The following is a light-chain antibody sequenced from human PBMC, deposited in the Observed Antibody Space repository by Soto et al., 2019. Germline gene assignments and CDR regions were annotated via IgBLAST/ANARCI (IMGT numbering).Light chain of an antibody. Sequence: DIPMTQSPSSLSASVGDRVTITCRASQSLSNYLNWYQQKPGKAPKLLIYAASSLQSGVPSRFSGSGSGTDFTLTISNLQPEDFATYYCQQSYSTPRTFGQGTEVEIK. CDR2: AAS. CDR3: QQSYSTPRT. J-gene: IGKJ1*01. CDR1: QSLSNY. V-gene: IGKV1-39*01.